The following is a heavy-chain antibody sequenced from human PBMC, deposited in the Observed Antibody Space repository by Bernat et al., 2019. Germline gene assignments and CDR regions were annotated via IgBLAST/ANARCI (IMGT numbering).Heavy chain of an antibody. CDR2: INWDGGAT. CDR3: AKDESSSSWGSHFDH. J-gene: IGHJ4*02. D-gene: IGHD6-13*01. V-gene: IGHV3-43*01. Sequence: EVQLVESGGVVVQPGGSLRLSRAASGFTFDDYTMHWVRQAPGRGLEWVSLINWDGGATHYADSVKGRFTISRDNSKNSLYLQMNSLRTEDTAFYYCAKDESSSSWGSHFDHWGQGTLVTVSS. CDR1: GFTFDDYT.